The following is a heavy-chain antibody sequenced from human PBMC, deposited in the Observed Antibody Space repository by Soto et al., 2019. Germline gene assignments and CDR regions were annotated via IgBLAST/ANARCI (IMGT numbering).Heavy chain of an antibody. CDR1: GYTFTSYG. CDR2: MNPNSGNT. CDR3: AREKTSYGMDV. Sequence: ASVKVSCKASGYTFTSYGISWVRQAPGQGLEWMGWMNPNSGNTGYAQKFQGGVTMTRNTSISTAYMELSSLRSEDTAVYYCAREKTSYGMDVWGQGTTVTVSS. V-gene: IGHV1-8*02. J-gene: IGHJ6*02.